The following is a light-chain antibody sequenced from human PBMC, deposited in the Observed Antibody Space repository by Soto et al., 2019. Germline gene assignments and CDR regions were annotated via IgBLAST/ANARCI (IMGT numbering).Light chain of an antibody. CDR3: CSYAGNTLVV. V-gene: IGLV2-11*01. J-gene: IGLJ2*01. CDR1: SSDVGGYNY. Sequence: QSALTQPRSVSGSPGQSVTISCTGTSSDVGGYNYVSWYQQNPGKAPKLMIYDVSKRPSGVSDRFSGSKSANMASLIISGLQAEDEADYYCCSYAGNTLVVFGGGTKLTVL. CDR2: DVS.